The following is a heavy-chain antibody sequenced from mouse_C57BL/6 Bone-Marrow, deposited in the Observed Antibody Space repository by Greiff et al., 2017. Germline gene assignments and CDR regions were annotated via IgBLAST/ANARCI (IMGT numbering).Heavy chain of an antibody. CDR3: TRLRAILVEEGDDYDVSFAY. D-gene: IGHD2-4*01. CDR1: GYTFTDYE. CDR2: IDPEPGGT. Sequence: QVQLKQSGAELVRPGASVTLSCKASGYTFTDYEMHWVKQTPVHGLEWIGAIDPEPGGTAYNQKFKGKAILHADKSSSTAYMELRSLTSEYSAVYYCTRLRAILVEEGDDYDVSFAYWGQGTLVTVSA. V-gene: IGHV1-15*01. J-gene: IGHJ3*01.